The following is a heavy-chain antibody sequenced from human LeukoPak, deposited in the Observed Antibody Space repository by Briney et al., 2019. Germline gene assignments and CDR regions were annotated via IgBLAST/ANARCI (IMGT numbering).Heavy chain of an antibody. D-gene: IGHD1-20*01. CDR1: GFSFSSYW. CDR2: IKTDGSST. V-gene: IGHV3-74*01. J-gene: IGHJ3*02. CDR3: AKLYNWKVPDIVGGLI. Sequence: GGSLRLSCAASGFSFSSYWMHWVRQAPGKGLVCVSRIKTDGSSTSYADSVKGRFTISRDNSKNTLYLQMNSLRAEDTAVYYCAKLYNWKVPDIVGGLIWGQGTMVTVSS.